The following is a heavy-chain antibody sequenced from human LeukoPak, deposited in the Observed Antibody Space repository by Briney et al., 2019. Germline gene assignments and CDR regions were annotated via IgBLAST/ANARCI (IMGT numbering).Heavy chain of an antibody. V-gene: IGHV3-23*01. CDR1: GFTFSSYA. CDR2: ISGSGGST. Sequence: GGSLRLSCAASGFTFSSYAMSWVRQAPGKGLEWVSAISGSGGSTYYADSVKGRFIISRDNSKNTLYLQMNSLRAEDTAVYYCAKVSELQSAFDYWGQGTLVTVSS. D-gene: IGHD1-14*01. J-gene: IGHJ4*02. CDR3: AKVSELQSAFDY.